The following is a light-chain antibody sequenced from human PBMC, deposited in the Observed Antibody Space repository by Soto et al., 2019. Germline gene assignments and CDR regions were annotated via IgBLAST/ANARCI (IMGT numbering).Light chain of an antibody. CDR2: GNS. Sequence: QSVLTQPPSVSGVPGQRVTISFTWSSSNIGAGYDVHWYQQLPGTAPKLLIYGNSNRPSGVPDRFSGSKSGTSASLAITGLQAEDEADYYCQSYDSSSGVVFGGGTKLTVL. V-gene: IGLV1-40*01. J-gene: IGLJ2*01. CDR3: QSYDSSSGVV. CDR1: SSNIGAGYD.